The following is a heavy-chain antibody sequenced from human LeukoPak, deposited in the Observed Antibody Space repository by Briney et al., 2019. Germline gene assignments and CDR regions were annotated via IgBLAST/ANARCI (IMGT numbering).Heavy chain of an antibody. CDR1: GYAFTSYD. CDR3: ARAKDPRQFDP. Sequence: ASVKVSCKASGYAFTSYDINWVRQATGQGLEWLGWMNPNSGNTGYAQKFQGRVTIIRNTSISTAYMELSSLRSEDTAVYYCARAKDPRQFDPWGQGTLVTVSS. V-gene: IGHV1-8*03. J-gene: IGHJ5*02. CDR2: MNPNSGNT.